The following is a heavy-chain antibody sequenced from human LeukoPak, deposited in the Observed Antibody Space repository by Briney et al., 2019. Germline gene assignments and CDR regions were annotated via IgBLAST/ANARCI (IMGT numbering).Heavy chain of an antibody. V-gene: IGHV3-33*01. CDR2: IWYDGSNK. CDR1: GFTFSIYG. J-gene: IGHJ6*02. CDR3: ARVVNPYYYYGMDV. D-gene: IGHD3-22*01. Sequence: GGSLRLSCAASGFTFSIYGMHWVRQAPGEGLGWVAVIWYDGSNKYYADSVKGRFTISTDNSTNTLYLQKNSLRAEDTAVYYCARVVNPYYYYGMDVWGQGTTVTVSS.